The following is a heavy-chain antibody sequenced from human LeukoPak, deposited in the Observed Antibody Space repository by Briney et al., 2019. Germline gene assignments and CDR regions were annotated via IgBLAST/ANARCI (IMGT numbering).Heavy chain of an antibody. CDR2: INHSGST. D-gene: IGHD2-15*01. V-gene: IGHV4-34*01. CDR3: ARLVVSSTEAFFDY. CDR1: GGSFSGYY. J-gene: IGHJ4*02. Sequence: SETLSLTCAVYGGSFSGYYWSWIRQPPGKGLEWIGEINHSGSTNYNPSLKSRVTISVDTSKNQFSLKLSSVTAADTAMYYCARLVVSSTEAFFDYWGQGTLVTVYS.